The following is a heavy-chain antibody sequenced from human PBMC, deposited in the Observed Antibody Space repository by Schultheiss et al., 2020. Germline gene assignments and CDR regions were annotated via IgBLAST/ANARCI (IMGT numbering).Heavy chain of an antibody. CDR1: GFTFSSYG. CDR3: ARERVVPAAMSCSGGSCYSNWFDP. D-gene: IGHD2-15*01. V-gene: IGHV3-NL1*01. J-gene: IGHJ5*02. CDR2: IYSCGST. Sequence: GGSLRLSCAASGFTFSSYGMHWVRQAPGKGLEWVSVIYSCGSTYYADSVKGRFTISRDNAKNSLYLQMNSLRAEDTAVYYCARERVVPAAMSCSGGSCYSNWFDPWGQGTLVIVSS.